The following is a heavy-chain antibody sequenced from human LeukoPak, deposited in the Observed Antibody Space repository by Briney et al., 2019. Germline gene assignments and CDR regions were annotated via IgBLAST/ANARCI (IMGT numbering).Heavy chain of an antibody. CDR3: ARVFPSLGFGELHYYFDY. Sequence: GGSLRLSCAASGFTFSTYGMNWVRQAPGQGLEWVSHSSSSGSTRYYADSVKGRFIISRDNAKNSLYLQMNSLRAEDTAVYYCARVFPSLGFGELHYYFDYWGQGTLVTVSS. CDR1: GFTFSTYG. J-gene: IGHJ4*02. CDR2: SSSSGSTR. D-gene: IGHD3-10*01. V-gene: IGHV3-48*04.